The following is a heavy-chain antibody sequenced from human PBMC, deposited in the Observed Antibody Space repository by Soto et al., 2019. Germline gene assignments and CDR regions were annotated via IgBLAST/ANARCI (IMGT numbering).Heavy chain of an antibody. V-gene: IGHV4-31*03. CDR1: GESISSGVYY. Sequence: TLSLTCTVSGESISSGVYYWTWIRHHPGKGLEWIGYIYDKGGAYYSPSLRGRLVISMEKSENQFSRRLSSVTAADTAVYYCARGKGGTSRRAFDSWGQGTLVTVSS. CDR3: ARGKGGTSRRAFDS. D-gene: IGHD1-7*01. CDR2: IYDKGGA. J-gene: IGHJ4*02.